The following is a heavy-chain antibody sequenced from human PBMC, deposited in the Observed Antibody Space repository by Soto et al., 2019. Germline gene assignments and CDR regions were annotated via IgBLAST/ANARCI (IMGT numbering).Heavy chain of an antibody. V-gene: IGHV4-30-2*01. Sequence: PSETLSLTCAVSGGSISSGGYSWSWIRQPPGKGLEWIAYIYHSGSTYYNPSLKSRVTISIDRSKNQFSLKLSSMTAADTAVYYCARVPYPWGQGTLVTVSS. CDR3: ARVPYP. J-gene: IGHJ5*02. CDR2: IYHSGST. CDR1: GGSISSGGYS.